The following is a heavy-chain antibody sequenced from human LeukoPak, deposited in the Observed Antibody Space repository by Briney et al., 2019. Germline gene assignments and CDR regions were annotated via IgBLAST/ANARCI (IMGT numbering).Heavy chain of an antibody. V-gene: IGHV3-23*01. D-gene: IGHD2-15*01. CDR3: AKDIVVVRDIYYYGMDV. CDR1: GFTFSSYA. Sequence: GGSLRLSCAASGFTFSSYAMSWVRQAPGKGLEWVSAISGSGGSTYYADSVKGRFTISRDNSKNTLYLQMNSLRAEDTAAYYCAKDIVVVRDIYYYGMDVWGKGTTVTVSS. J-gene: IGHJ6*04. CDR2: ISGSGGST.